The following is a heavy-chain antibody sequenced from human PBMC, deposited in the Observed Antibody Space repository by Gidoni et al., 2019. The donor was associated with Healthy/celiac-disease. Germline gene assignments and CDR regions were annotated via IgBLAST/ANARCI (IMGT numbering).Heavy chain of an antibody. J-gene: IGHJ4*02. V-gene: IGHV4-34*01. CDR3: ARGTRLSDPTHGGGDYDISGYYYDY. CDR2: ITHRGST. Sequence: QVQLQQWGAGLLKPSETLSLTCAVYGGSFSGYYWSWIRQPPGKGLDWIGEITHRGSTNSNPSLKSRVNISVDTSKNQFSLKLSSVTAADTAVYYCARGTRLSDPTHGGGDYDISGYYYDYWGQGTLVTVSS. D-gene: IGHD3-22*01. CDR1: GGSFSGYY.